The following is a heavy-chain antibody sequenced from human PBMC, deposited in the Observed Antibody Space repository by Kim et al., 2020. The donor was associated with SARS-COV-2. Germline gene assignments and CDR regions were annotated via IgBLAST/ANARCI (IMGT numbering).Heavy chain of an antibody. J-gene: IGHJ6*02. CDR3: ARASAGNYGMDV. Sequence: NYAQKFQGRVTITADKSTSTAYMELSSLRSEDTAVYYCARASAGNYGMDVWGQGTTVTVSS. D-gene: IGHD6-13*01. V-gene: IGHV1-69*04.